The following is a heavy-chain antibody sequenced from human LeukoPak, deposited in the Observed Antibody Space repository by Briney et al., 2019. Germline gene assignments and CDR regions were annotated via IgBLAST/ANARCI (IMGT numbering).Heavy chain of an antibody. J-gene: IGHJ4*02. CDR3: AKDMGIVVVITRGGLDY. Sequence: GGTLRLSCGASGFTFSTYGMSWVRQAPGKGLEWVAGISGSGGRTYYADSVKGRFTISRDNSKNTLYLQMNSLRAEDTAVYYCAKDMGIVVVITRGGLDYWGQGTLVTVSS. V-gene: IGHV3-23*01. CDR2: ISGSGGRT. D-gene: IGHD3-22*01. CDR1: GFTFSTYG.